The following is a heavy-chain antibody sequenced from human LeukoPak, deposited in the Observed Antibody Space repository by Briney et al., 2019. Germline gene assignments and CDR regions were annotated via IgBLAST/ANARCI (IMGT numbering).Heavy chain of an antibody. D-gene: IGHD5-18*01. V-gene: IGHV4-4*02. CDR1: GGSISSSYW. CDR3: ARSEWIQLWFEY. CDR2: IYHSGST. Sequence: PSGTLSLTCAVSGGSISSSYWWSWVRQPPGKGLEWIGEIYHSGSTYYNPSLKSRVTISVDTSKNQFSLKLSSVTAADTAVYYCARSEWIQLWFEYWGQGTLVTVSS. J-gene: IGHJ4*02.